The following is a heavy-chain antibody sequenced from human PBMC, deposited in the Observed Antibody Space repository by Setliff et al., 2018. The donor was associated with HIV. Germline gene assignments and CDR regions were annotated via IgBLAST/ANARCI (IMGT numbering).Heavy chain of an antibody. Sequence: SVKVSCKVSGGTFRKYSMNWIRQAPGQGLEWMGGIIPIFGTADYAQKFQGRVTITADKSTSTAYMELSSLRSEDTAVYYCAILRGYSGYDLTGDIDYWGQGTLVTVSS. D-gene: IGHD5-12*01. CDR2: IIPIFGTA. CDR3: AILRGYSGYDLTGDIDY. J-gene: IGHJ4*02. CDR1: GGTFRKYS. V-gene: IGHV1-69*06.